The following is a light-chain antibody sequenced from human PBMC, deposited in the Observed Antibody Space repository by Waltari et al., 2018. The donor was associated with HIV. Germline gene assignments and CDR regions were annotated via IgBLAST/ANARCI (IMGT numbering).Light chain of an antibody. Sequence: DIQITQSPSSLSASIGDRVTITCRASQSIKRNLNWFQQKSGKAPNILIYATATLQNGVPSRFSGSGSETNFTLTITRLQPEDFATYYCQQSYATPRSFGQGTKL. CDR3: QQSYATPRS. V-gene: IGKV1-39*01. CDR2: ATA. CDR1: QSIKRN. J-gene: IGKJ2*03.